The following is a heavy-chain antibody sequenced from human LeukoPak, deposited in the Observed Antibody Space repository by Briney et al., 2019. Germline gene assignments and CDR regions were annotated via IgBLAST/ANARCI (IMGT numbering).Heavy chain of an antibody. CDR2: IRTKSNSYAT. V-gene: IGHV3-73*01. CDR1: GFTFSGSA. J-gene: IGHJ4*02. D-gene: IGHD6-6*01. CDR3: TSLAYSSSSGLVY. Sequence: GGSLRLSCAASGFTFSGSAMHWVRQASGKGLEWVGRIRTKSNSYATAYAASVKGRFTLSRDDSKNTAYLQMNSLKTQDTAVYYCTSLAYSSSSGLVYWGQGTLVTVSS.